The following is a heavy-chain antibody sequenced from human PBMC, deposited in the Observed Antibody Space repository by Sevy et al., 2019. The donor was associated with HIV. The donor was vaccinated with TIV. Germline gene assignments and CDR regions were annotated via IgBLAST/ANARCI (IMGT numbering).Heavy chain of an antibody. CDR2: IYPGDYDT. CDR1: GYSFTSYW. D-gene: IGHD3-10*01. Sequence: GESLKISCKGSGYSFTSYWIGWVRQMPGKGLEWMGIIYPGDYDTRYSPSFQGQVTISADKSISTAYLQWSSLMGSDTSMYYCARSSVTMVRGVVIGGVFDYWGQGTLVTVSS. CDR3: ARSSVTMVRGVVIGGVFDY. J-gene: IGHJ4*02. V-gene: IGHV5-51*01.